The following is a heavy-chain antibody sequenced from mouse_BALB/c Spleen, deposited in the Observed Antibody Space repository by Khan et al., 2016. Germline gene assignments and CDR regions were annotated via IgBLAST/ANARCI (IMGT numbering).Heavy chain of an antibody. CDR3: SREDYGNYGDYFDY. V-gene: IGHV5-6-5*01. J-gene: IGHJ2*01. CDR1: GFTFRNYA. CDR2: ISTGDST. Sequence: EVELVESGGGLVKPGGSLKLSCAASGFTFRNYAMSWVRQTPETRLEWVASISTGDSTYYGDSVKGRFTISRDNARTILYLQMSSLRSEDTAMFYLSREDYGNYGDYFDYWGQGTTLTVSS. D-gene: IGHD2-1*01.